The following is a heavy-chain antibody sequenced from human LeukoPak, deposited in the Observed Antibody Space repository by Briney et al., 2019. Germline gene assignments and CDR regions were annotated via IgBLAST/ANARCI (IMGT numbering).Heavy chain of an antibody. V-gene: IGHV4-59*01. D-gene: IGHD2/OR15-2a*01. CDR2: IYYSGST. Sequence: SETLSLTCTVSGGSLSSYYWSWIRQPPGKGLEWIGYIYYSGSTNYNPSLKSRVTISVDTSKNQFSLKLSSVTAADTAVYYCARNPDYLLTSNWFDPWGQGTLVTISS. CDR1: GGSLSSYY. CDR3: ARNPDYLLTSNWFDP. J-gene: IGHJ5*02.